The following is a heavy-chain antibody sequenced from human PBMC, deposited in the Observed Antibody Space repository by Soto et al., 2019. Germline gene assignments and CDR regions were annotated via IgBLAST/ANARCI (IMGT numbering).Heavy chain of an antibody. J-gene: IGHJ6*02. CDR2: IRSKANSYAT. CDR1: GFTFSGSA. Sequence: EVQLVVSGGGLVQPGGSLKLSCAASGFTFSGSAMHWVRQASGKGLEWVGRIRSKANSYATAYAASVKGRFTISRDDSKNTAYLQMNSLKTEDTAVYYCTSSPLIDYYYYYGMDVWGQGTTVTVSS. V-gene: IGHV3-73*02. D-gene: IGHD3-22*01. CDR3: TSSPLIDYYYYYGMDV.